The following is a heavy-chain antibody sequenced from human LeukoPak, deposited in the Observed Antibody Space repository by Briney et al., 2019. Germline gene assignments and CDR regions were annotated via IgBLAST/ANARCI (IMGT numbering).Heavy chain of an antibody. Sequence: GGSLRLSCAASGFTFSSYEMNWVRQAPGKGLEWISYTNSGGSSIYYADSVKGRFTISRDNAKNSLYLQMDSLRAEDTAVYYCAREGIHSRVGNYFDYWGQGTRVTVSS. CDR3: AREGIHSRVGNYFDY. D-gene: IGHD2-15*01. J-gene: IGHJ4*02. CDR1: GFTFSSYE. CDR2: TNSGGSSI. V-gene: IGHV3-48*03.